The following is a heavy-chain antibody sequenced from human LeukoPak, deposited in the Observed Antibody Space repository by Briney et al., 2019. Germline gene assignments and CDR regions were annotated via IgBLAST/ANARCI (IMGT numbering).Heavy chain of an antibody. CDR3: ARDTNYDFWSGDPYYMDV. D-gene: IGHD3-3*01. J-gene: IGHJ6*03. V-gene: IGHV4-34*01. CDR2: INHSGST. Sequence: PSETLSLTCAVYGGSFSGYYWSWIRQPPGKGLEWIGEINHSGSTNYNPSLKSRVTISVDTSKNQFSLKLSSVTAADTAVYYCARDTNYDFWSGDPYYMDVWGKGTTVTVSS. CDR1: GGSFSGYY.